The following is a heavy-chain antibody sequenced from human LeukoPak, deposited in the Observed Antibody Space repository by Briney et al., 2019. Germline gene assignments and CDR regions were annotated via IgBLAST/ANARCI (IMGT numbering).Heavy chain of an antibody. CDR2: ISTSGSDT. J-gene: IGHJ4*02. Sequence: GGSLRLSCAASGFTFSNSAMTWVRQAPGKGLEWVSAISTSGSDTICTDSVKDRFTISRDNSKNTLYLQMSSLRAEDTAVYYCAKGGNSAPLDYWGQGTLVTVSS. V-gene: IGHV3-23*01. D-gene: IGHD1-7*01. CDR3: AKGGNSAPLDY. CDR1: GFTFSNSA.